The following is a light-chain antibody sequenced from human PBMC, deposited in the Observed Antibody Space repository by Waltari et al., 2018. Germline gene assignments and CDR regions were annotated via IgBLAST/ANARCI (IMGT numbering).Light chain of an antibody. V-gene: IGLV2-14*01. CDR2: DVR. CDR1: SNDVGGYNS. CDR3: SSQSSNDVVL. Sequence: QSALTQPASVSGSPGQSVTIFCAGTSNDVGGYNSVSWYQEHPGQDPRAIISDVRERPSGVSDRFSGSKSGNTASLTISGLQAEDEADYYCSSQSSNDVVLFGGGTKLTVL. J-gene: IGLJ2*01.